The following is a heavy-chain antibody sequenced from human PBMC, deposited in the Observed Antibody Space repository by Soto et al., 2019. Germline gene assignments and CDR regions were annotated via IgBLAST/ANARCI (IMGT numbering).Heavy chain of an antibody. Sequence: GESLKISCKGSGYSFTSYWIGWVRQMPGKGLEWMGIIYPGDSDTRYSPSFQGQVTISADKSISTAYLQWSSLKASDTAMYYCARHXYDSSGYYGTWYYGMDVWGQGTTVTVSS. V-gene: IGHV5-51*01. CDR3: ARHXYDSSGYYGTWYYGMDV. CDR1: GYSFTSYW. J-gene: IGHJ6*02. D-gene: IGHD3-22*01. CDR2: IYPGDSDT.